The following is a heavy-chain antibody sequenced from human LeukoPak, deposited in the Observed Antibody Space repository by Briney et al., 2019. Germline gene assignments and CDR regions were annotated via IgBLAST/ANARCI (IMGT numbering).Heavy chain of an antibody. J-gene: IGHJ6*02. CDR3: ARGLRNYYVYGMDV. CDR2: IYYSGST. CDR1: GGSISSYY. Sequence: PSETLSLTCTVSGGSISSYYWSWIRQPPGKGLEWIGYIYYSGSTNYNPSLKSRVTISVDTSKNQSSLKLSSVTAADTAVYYCARGLRNYYVYGMDVWGQGTTVTVSS. V-gene: IGHV4-59*01. D-gene: IGHD3-10*02.